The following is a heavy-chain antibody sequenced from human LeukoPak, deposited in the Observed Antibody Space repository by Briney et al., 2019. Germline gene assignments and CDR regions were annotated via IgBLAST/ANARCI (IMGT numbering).Heavy chain of an antibody. J-gene: IGHJ1*01. CDR2: IRYDGSNK. Sequence: GGSLRLSCAASGFTFSNYGMHWVRQAPGKGLEWVAFIRYDGSNKYYADSVKGRFTISRDNSKNTLYLQMNSLRAEDTAVYYCARVLRVVVAASPFQHWGQGTLVTVSS. CDR3: ARVLRVVVAASPFQH. CDR1: GFTFSNYG. D-gene: IGHD2-15*01. V-gene: IGHV3-30*02.